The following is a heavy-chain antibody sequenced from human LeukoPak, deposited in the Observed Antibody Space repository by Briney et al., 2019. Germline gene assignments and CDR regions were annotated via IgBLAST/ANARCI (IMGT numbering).Heavy chain of an antibody. D-gene: IGHD4-23*01. CDR3: ARGARKGDDYGGFFDY. V-gene: IGHV3-30*03. CDR1: GFTFSSYS. J-gene: IGHJ4*02. Sequence: GGSLRPSCAASGFTFSSYSMNWVRQAPGKGLEWVAVISYDGSNKYSADSVKGRFTISRDNSKNTLYMQMNSLRAEDTAVYYCARGARKGDDYGGFFDYWGQGTLVTVSS. CDR2: ISYDGSNK.